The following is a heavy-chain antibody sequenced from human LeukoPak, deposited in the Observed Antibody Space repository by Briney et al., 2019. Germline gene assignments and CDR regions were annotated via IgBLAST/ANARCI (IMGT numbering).Heavy chain of an antibody. Sequence: ASVKVSCKTSGYTFTSNAMHWVRQAPGQRLEWMGWINAGNGNTKYSQEFQGRVTITRDTSASTTYMEVSSLRSEDAAVYYCARAAYSSGWSTNSYYYYYMDVWGKGTTVTVSS. V-gene: IGHV1-3*03. CDR3: ARAAYSSGWSTNSYYYYYMDV. J-gene: IGHJ6*03. CDR1: GYTFTSNA. CDR2: INAGNGNT. D-gene: IGHD6-19*01.